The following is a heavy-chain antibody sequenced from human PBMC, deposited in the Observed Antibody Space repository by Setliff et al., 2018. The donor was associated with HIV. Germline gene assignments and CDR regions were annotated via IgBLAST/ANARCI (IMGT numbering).Heavy chain of an antibody. CDR3: ARQLDYTNGRYFDY. J-gene: IGHJ4*02. D-gene: IGHD4-4*01. V-gene: IGHV4-34*10. Sequence: PSETLSLTCVVYGGSFSAYYWSWIRQPPGKGLEWVGHIYSTGDTNYNPSLKSRVTLSADTSKNQLSLSLTSVTAADTAVYYCARQLDYTNGRYFDYWGPGTLVTVSS. CDR2: IYSTGDT. CDR1: GGSFSAYY.